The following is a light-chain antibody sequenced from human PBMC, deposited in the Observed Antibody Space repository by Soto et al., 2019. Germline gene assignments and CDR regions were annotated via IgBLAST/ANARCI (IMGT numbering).Light chain of an antibody. CDR2: DVG. V-gene: IGLV2-11*01. Sequence: QSVLTQPRSVSGSPGQSVTISCPGTSSDVGGYNYVSWYQQHPGKAPKFIIYDVGKRPSGVPDRFSGSKSGSTASLTISGLQAEDDADYYCCSYAGAYSVVFGGGTKLTVL. CDR1: SSDVGGYNY. CDR3: CSYAGAYSVV. J-gene: IGLJ2*01.